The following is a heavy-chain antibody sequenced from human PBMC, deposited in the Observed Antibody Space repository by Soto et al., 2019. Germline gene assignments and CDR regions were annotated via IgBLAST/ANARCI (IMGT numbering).Heavy chain of an antibody. V-gene: IGHV3-33*01. CDR2: IWYDGSNK. D-gene: IGHD2-2*02. Sequence: QVQLVESGGGVVQPGRSLRLSCAASRFTFSSYGMHWVRQAPGKGLEWVAVIWYDGSNKYYADSVKGRFTISRDNSKNTLYLQMNSLRAGETGVYYLARDLSVIPHRVIDYWGQGTLVTVSS. J-gene: IGHJ4*02. CDR1: RFTFSSYG. CDR3: ARDLSVIPHRVIDY.